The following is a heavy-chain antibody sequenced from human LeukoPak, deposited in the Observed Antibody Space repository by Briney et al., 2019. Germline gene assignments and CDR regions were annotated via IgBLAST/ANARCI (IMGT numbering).Heavy chain of an antibody. V-gene: IGHV4-59*01. CDR2: IYDSGST. CDR3: ARGEITMVRGVPSLGY. J-gene: IGHJ4*02. Sequence: SETLSLTCTVSGGSISSYYWSWIRQPPGKGREWIGYIYDSGSTNYKPSLKSRVTISVDTSKNQFPLKLSSVTAADTAVYYCARGEITMVRGVPSLGYWGQGNLVTVSS. D-gene: IGHD3-10*01. CDR1: GGSISSYY.